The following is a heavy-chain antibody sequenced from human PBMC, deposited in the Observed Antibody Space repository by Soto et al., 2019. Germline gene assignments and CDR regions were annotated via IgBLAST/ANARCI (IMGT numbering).Heavy chain of an antibody. CDR3: ERLRRGLDAFDI. V-gene: IGHV3-13*01. J-gene: IGHJ3*02. Sequence: PWGSLSLACAASGFTFRSYDLHWVRKAKGQGLEWVSAIGTAGDTYYPGSVKGRFTISRENAKNYLYIQMNSLRVGDLAVDYCERLRRGLDAFDIWGQGTMVTVSS. D-gene: IGHD3-10*01. CDR2: IGTAGDT. CDR1: GFTFRSYD.